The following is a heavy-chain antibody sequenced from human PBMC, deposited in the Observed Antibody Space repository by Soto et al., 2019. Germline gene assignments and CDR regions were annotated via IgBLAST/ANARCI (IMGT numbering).Heavy chain of an antibody. CDR2: ISAYSGYK. CDR3: TRTPRGAGTFDY. Sequence: QVQLVQSGAEVRKPGASVKVSCEASGYTFTTYDISWVRQAPGQGLEWLGWISAYSGYKKYAQKFQGRVTMTTDTSTITAYMELRSLRSDDTAIYYCTRTPRGAGTFDYWGQGTLVTVSA. CDR1: GYTFTTYD. D-gene: IGHD3-10*01. J-gene: IGHJ4*02. V-gene: IGHV1-18*01.